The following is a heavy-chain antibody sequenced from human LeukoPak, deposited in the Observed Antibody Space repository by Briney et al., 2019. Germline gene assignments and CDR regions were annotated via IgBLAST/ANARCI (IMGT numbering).Heavy chain of an antibody. CDR3: AKKLPGASYYFDF. CDR1: GFTLSNYD. V-gene: IGHV3-23*01. Sequence: GGSLRLSCIASGFTLSNYDMTWVRQTPGKGVEYVSSIGSGGYTFYAGSVKGRFSISRDISQNTVYLQMNSLRAEDTAMYFCAKKLPGASYYFDFWGQGTLVTVSS. D-gene: IGHD7-27*01. CDR2: IGSGGYT. J-gene: IGHJ4*02.